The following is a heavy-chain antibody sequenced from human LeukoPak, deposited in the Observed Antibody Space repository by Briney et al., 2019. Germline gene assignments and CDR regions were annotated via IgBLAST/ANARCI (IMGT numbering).Heavy chain of an antibody. CDR1: GFTFSSYA. D-gene: IGHD5-18*01. CDR3: ANRGYVTYYFDC. J-gene: IGHJ4*02. Sequence: GGSLRLSCAASGFTFSSYAMTWVRQAPGKGLEWVSVISGSGGTTYYADSVKGRFTISRDNSKNTLYLQMNSLRAEDTAVYYCANRGYVTYYFDCWGQGTLVTVSS. CDR2: ISGSGGTT. V-gene: IGHV3-23*01.